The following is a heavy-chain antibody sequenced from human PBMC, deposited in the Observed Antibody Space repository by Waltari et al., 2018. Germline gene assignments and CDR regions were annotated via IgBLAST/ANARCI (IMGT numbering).Heavy chain of an antibody. CDR1: GGSFSGSY. CDR3: AREWGCSYGPYFDY. CDR2: INHSGSS. V-gene: IGHV4-34*01. Sequence: QVQLQQWGAGLLKPSETLSLTCAVSGGSFSGSYWRWIRKPPGKGLEWSGEINHSGSSNYNPSLKIRVTISVDTSKTQFSLKLSSVTAADTAVYYCAREWGCSYGPYFDYWGQGTLVTVSS. D-gene: IGHD5-18*01. J-gene: IGHJ4*02.